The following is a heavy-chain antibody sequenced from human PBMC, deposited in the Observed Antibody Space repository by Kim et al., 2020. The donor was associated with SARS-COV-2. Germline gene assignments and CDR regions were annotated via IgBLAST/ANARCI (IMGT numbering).Heavy chain of an antibody. V-gene: IGHV5-51*01. CDR1: GYSFTSYW. CDR3: ARLPNSGSYAGIDFDY. J-gene: IGHJ4*02. CDR2: IYPGDSDT. Sequence: GESLKISCKGSGYSFTSYWIGWVRQMPGKGLEWMGIIYPGDSDTRYSPSFQGQVTISADKSISTAYLQWSSLKASDTAMYYCARLPNSGSYAGIDFDYWGQGTLVTVSS. D-gene: IGHD1-26*01.